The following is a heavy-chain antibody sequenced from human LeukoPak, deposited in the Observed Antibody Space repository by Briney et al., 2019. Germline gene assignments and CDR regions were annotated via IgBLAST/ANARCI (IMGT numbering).Heavy chain of an antibody. CDR2: IYSSGIT. D-gene: IGHD3-10*01. CDR1: GGSIGSYY. CDR3: ARDTWEGSGSYWAD. V-gene: IGHV4-4*07. Sequence: SETRSLTGSVSGGSIGSYYWSWIRRPAGKGLDWIGRIYSSGITNYSPSLKSRVTMSVDTSKNQFSLKLTSVTAADTAVYYCARDTWEGSGSYWADWGQGTLVTVSS. J-gene: IGHJ4*02.